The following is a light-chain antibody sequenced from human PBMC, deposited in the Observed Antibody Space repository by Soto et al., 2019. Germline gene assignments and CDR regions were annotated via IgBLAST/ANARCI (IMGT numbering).Light chain of an antibody. CDR1: QSVGNN. Sequence: VTHSAATLTVSTGETATLSCRASQSVGNNLAWYQQKPGQAPRLLIHGASTMATGIPARFSGSGSGTEFTLTIISLQSEDFAVYCCPHSENWLRTFAQGTKVDIK. J-gene: IGKJ1*01. CDR2: GAS. CDR3: PHSENWLRT. V-gene: IGKV3-15*01.